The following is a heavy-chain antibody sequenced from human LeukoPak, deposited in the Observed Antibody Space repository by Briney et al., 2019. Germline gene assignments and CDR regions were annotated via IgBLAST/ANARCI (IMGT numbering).Heavy chain of an antibody. CDR2: FDPEDGET. CDR1: GYTLTELS. D-gene: IGHD5-18*01. J-gene: IGHJ4*02. V-gene: IGHV1-24*01. Sequence: ASVKVSCKFSGYTLTELSMHWVRQAPGKGLEWMGGFDPEDGETIYAQKFQGRVTMTEDTSTDTAYMELSSLRSEDTAVYYCATVTFERGYSYGFDYWGQGTLVTVSS. CDR3: ATVTFERGYSYGFDY.